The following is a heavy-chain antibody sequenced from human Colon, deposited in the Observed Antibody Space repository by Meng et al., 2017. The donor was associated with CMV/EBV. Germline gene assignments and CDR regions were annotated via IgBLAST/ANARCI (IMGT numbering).Heavy chain of an antibody. Sequence: GESLKISCAVSGFTVSDNHVNWVRQAPGKGLEWVSTLYGDGITAYADSVKGRFTVSRDDARDSLYLQLNSLRVEDTALYYCARDKGFLGGTFDYWGQGTLVTVSS. D-gene: IGHD1-26*01. CDR2: LYGDGIT. CDR1: GFTVSDNH. J-gene: IGHJ4*02. CDR3: ARDKGFLGGTFDY. V-gene: IGHV3-66*01.